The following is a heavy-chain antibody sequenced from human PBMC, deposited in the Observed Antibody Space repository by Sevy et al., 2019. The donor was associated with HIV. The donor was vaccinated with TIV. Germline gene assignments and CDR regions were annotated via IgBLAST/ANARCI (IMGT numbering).Heavy chain of an antibody. CDR3: AAGYTSMVTDLDY. J-gene: IGHJ4*02. Sequence: GGSLRLSCAASGFTVSTYAINWVRQAPGEGLEWVSAITGGGDSTYYADSVKGRFTISRDNSKNVVYLQMNSLRAEDRAVDYCAAGYTSMVTDLDYWGQGTLVTVSS. V-gene: IGHV3-23*01. D-gene: IGHD5-18*01. CDR1: GFTVSTYA. CDR2: ITGGGDST.